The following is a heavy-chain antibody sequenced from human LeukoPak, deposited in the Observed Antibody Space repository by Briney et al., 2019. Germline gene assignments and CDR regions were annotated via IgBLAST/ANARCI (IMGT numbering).Heavy chain of an antibody. D-gene: IGHD2-21*02. J-gene: IGHJ4*02. CDR3: ARGYEGGIVVVTANLFDY. V-gene: IGHV4-39*07. CDR2: IYYSGST. Sequence: PSETLSLTCTVSGGSISSSSYYWGCARQPPGKGLEWLGCIYYSGSTYYNRSLKCRVTISVDTSKNKFSLKLSSVTAADTAVYYCARGYEGGIVVVTANLFDYWGQGNLVTVSS. CDR1: GGSISSSSYY.